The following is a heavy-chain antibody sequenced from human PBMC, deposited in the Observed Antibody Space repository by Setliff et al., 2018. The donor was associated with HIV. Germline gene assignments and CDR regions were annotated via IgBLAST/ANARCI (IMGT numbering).Heavy chain of an antibody. V-gene: IGHV4-30-2*06. Sequence: TLSLTCAVSGDSMSSGDYSWNWIRQSPGKGLEWIGYIYPSGRTYYNPSLKNRVTMSIDRSKKQFPLNLSSVTAADTALYFCVREGAGSGSHYLDFWGQGILVTVSS. CDR3: VREGAGSGSHYLDF. D-gene: IGHD3-10*01. CDR1: GDSMSSGDYS. J-gene: IGHJ4*02. CDR2: IYPSGRT.